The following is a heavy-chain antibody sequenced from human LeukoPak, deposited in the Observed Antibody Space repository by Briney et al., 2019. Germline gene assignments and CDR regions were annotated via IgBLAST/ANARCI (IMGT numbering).Heavy chain of an antibody. CDR1: GGSFSGYY. CDR2: INHSGST. J-gene: IGHJ1*01. V-gene: IGHV4-34*01. D-gene: IGHD6-13*01. CDR3: ARGHQQQLVRYFQH. Sequence: PSETLSLTCAVYGGSFSGYYWSWIRQPPGKGLEWIGEINHSGSTNYNPSIKSRVTISVDRSKNQFSLKLSSVTAADTAVYYCARGHQQQLVRYFQHWGQGTLVTVSS.